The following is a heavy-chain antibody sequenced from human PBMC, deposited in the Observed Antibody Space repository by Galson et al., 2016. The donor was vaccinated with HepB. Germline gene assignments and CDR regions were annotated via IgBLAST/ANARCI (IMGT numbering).Heavy chain of an antibody. J-gene: IGHJ4*02. CDR2: ISPGDSET. CDR3: ARRGFRSYYDTSGEFDY. V-gene: IGHV5-51*01. D-gene: IGHD3-22*01. CDR1: GYTFSNYW. Sequence: QSGAEVKKPGESLNISCQASGYTFSNYWIGWVRQRPGKGLEWMGIISPGDSETIYSPSFQGQVTISVDKSTTTAHLQWSSLKASDNAIYFCARRGFRSYYDTSGEFDYWGQGTLVTVSS.